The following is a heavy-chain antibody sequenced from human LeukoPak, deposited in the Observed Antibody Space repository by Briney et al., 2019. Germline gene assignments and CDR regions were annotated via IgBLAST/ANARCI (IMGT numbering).Heavy chain of an antibody. CDR1: GYTFTSYF. CDR3: ARDPEGSGCYFDY. J-gene: IGHJ4*02. V-gene: IGHV1-46*01. D-gene: IGHD6-19*01. CDR2: INPSGGST. Sequence: ASVKVSCKASGYTFTSYFMHWVRQAPGEGLEWMGIINPSGGSTSYAQKFQGRVPMTRDTSTSMVYMELTSLRSEDTAVYYCARDPEGSGCYFDYWGQGTLVTVSS.